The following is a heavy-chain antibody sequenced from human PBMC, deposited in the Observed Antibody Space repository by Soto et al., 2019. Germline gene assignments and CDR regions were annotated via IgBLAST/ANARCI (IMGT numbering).Heavy chain of an antibody. Sequence: EVQLVESGGGLVKPGGSLRLSCAASGFTFSSYSMNWVRQAPGKGLEWVSSISSSSSYIYYADSVKGRFTISRDNAKNSLYLQTNSLGAEDTAVYYCARTPGFLGYCSSTSCPYGMDVWGQGTTVTVSS. CDR2: ISSSSSYI. J-gene: IGHJ6*02. CDR1: GFTFSSYS. D-gene: IGHD2-2*01. V-gene: IGHV3-21*01. CDR3: ARTPGFLGYCSSTSCPYGMDV.